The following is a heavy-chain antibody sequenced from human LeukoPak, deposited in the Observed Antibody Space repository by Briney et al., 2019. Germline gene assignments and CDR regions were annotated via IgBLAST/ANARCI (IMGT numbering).Heavy chain of an antibody. CDR1: GGSISPYY. CDR3: AGTAGVQTTLRLFDS. CDR2: IYYSGST. V-gene: IGHV4-59*01. Sequence: PSETLTLTCTVSGGSISPYYWSWIRQPPGKGLEWIGYIYYSGSTNYNPAPTGGGTISVDTSPRQPPSRLNSGTAAETAAFYCAGTAGVQTTLRLFDSWGRETGVIVP. J-gene: IGHJ5*01. D-gene: IGHD2/OR15-2a*01.